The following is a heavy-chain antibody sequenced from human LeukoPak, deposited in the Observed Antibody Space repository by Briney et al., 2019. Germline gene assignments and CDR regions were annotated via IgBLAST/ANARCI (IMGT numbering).Heavy chain of an antibody. CDR1: GGSFSGYY. J-gene: IGHJ6*02. CDR2: INHSGST. CDR3: ARDNTVAATTLGYYYYGMDV. Sequence: SETLSLTCAVYGGSFSGYYWSWIRQPPGKGLEWIGVINHSGSTNYNPSLKSRVTISVDTSKNQFSLKLSSVTAADTAVYYCARDNTVAATTLGYYYYGMDVWGQGTTVTVSS. V-gene: IGHV4-34*01. D-gene: IGHD4-23*01.